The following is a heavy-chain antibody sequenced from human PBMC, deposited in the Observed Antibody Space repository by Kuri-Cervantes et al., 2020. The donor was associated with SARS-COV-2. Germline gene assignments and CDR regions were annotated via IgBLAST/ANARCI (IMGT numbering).Heavy chain of an antibody. J-gene: IGHJ5*02. CDR3: ARDRGIAAAGTNWFDP. CDR1: ETTFPNYD. D-gene: IGHD6-13*01. CDR2: ISAYNGNT. V-gene: IGHV1-18*01. Sequence: ASVKVSCKAPETTFPNYDINWVRQATGQGLEWMGWISAYNGNTNYAQKFQGRVTITTDESTSTAYMELSSLRSEDTAVYYCARDRGIAAAGTNWFDPWGQGTPVTVSS.